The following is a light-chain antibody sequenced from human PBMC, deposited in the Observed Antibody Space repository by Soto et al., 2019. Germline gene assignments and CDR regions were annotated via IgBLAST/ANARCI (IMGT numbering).Light chain of an antibody. CDR1: SGHSSYI. Sequence: QLVLTQSSSASAFLGSSVKLTCTLSSGHSSYIIAWHQQQPGKAPRYLMKLEGSGSYNKGSGVPDRFSGSSSGADRYLTISNLQSEDEADYYCETWDINTRVFGGGTTLTVL. V-gene: IGLV4-60*03. J-gene: IGLJ3*02. CDR3: ETWDINTRV. CDR2: LEGSGSY.